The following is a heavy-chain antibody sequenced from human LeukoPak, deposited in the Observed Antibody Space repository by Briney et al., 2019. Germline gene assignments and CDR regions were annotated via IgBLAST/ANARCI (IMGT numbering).Heavy chain of an antibody. Sequence: ASVTVPCKASGYTFTSYGISWVRQAPGQGLEWMGLISAYNGNTNYAQKLQGRVTMTTDTSTSTAYMELRSLRSDDTAVYYCARDPSSGWYENWFDPWGQGTLVTVSS. CDR2: ISAYNGNT. CDR1: GYTFTSYG. V-gene: IGHV1-18*01. D-gene: IGHD6-19*01. J-gene: IGHJ5*02. CDR3: ARDPSSGWYENWFDP.